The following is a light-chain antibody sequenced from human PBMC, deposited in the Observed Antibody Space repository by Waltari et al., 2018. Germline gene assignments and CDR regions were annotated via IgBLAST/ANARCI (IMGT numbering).Light chain of an antibody. CDR3: QQTYNAPRT. Sequence: VQLTPSLPSLSATVGDRVTFTCRSSQGISSSLNWYRQKPGKVPKLLVYSASNLQSGVPSRFSGSGSGTEFTLTISSLQPEDVATYYGQQTYNAPRTFGQGTKLEIK. V-gene: IGKV1-27*01. CDR2: SAS. CDR1: QGISSS. J-gene: IGKJ2*01.